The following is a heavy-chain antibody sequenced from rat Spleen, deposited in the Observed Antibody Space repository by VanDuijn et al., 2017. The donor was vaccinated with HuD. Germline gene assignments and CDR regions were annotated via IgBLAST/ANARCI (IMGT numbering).Heavy chain of an antibody. CDR2: ISYEGSST. CDR3: IREVRVAAISGY. J-gene: IGHJ2*01. CDR1: GFTFSDFP. V-gene: IGHV5-22*01. D-gene: IGHD1-2*01. Sequence: EVQLVESGGGLVQPGRSMKLSCAASGFTFSDFPMAWVRQAPKKGLEWVASISYEGSSTYYGDSVKVRFTISRDNAKSTLYLQMESLRSEDTATYYCIREVRVAAISGYWGQGVMVTVSS.